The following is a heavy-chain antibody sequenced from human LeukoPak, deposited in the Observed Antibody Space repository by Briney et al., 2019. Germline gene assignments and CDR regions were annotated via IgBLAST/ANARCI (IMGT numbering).Heavy chain of an antibody. V-gene: IGHV3-23*01. CDR1: GFTFSSYA. J-gene: IGHJ4*02. CDR2: ISGSGGST. CDR3: AKPNYDFWSGWGDY. D-gene: IGHD3-3*01. Sequence: PGGSLRLSCAASGFTFSSYAMSWVRQAPGKGLEWVSAISGSGGSTYYADSVKGRFTISRDNSKNTLYLQMNSLRAEDTAVYYCAKPNYDFWSGWGDYWGQGTLVTVSS.